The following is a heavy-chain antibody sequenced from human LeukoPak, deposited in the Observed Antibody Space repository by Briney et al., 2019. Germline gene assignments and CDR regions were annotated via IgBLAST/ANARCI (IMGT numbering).Heavy chain of an antibody. CDR3: AKGVDIVATSNFDY. D-gene: IGHD5-12*01. V-gene: IGHV3-23*01. J-gene: IGHJ4*02. Sequence: TGGSLRLSCAASGFTFSSYAMSWVRQAPGKGLEWVSAISGSGGSTYYADSVKGRFTISRDNSKNTPYLQMNSLRAEDTAVYYCAKGVDIVATSNFDYWGQGTLVTVSS. CDR1: GFTFSSYA. CDR2: ISGSGGST.